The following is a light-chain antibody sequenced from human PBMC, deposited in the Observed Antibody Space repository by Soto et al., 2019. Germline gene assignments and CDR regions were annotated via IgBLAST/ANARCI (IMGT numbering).Light chain of an antibody. Sequence: AIQLTQSPSSLSASVGDRVTISCRASQGVGGSLAWYQQRPGKAPKLLIYDVFTLESGVPTRFSGSGSGTHFTLTITNLPPEDFATYYCQQFDSFIYTFGQGTKVDI. CDR1: QGVGGS. CDR3: QQFDSFIYT. CDR2: DVF. V-gene: IGKV1-13*02. J-gene: IGKJ2*01.